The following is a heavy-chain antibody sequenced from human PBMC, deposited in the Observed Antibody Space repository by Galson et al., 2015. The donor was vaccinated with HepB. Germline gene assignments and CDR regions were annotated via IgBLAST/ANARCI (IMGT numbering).Heavy chain of an antibody. CDR2: ISSSSSTI. D-gene: IGHD5-12*01. CDR1: GFTFSSYS. Sequence: SLRLSCAASGFTFSSYSMNWVRQAPGKGLEWVSYISSSSSTIYYADSVKGRFTISRDNAKNSLYLQMNSLRAEDTAVYYCARRFFSPALVDYYFDYWGQGTLVTVSS. CDR3: ARRFFSPALVDYYFDY. V-gene: IGHV3-48*01. J-gene: IGHJ4*02.